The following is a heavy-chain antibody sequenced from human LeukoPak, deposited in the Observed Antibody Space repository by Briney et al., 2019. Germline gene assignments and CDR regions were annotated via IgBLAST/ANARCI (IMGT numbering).Heavy chain of an antibody. D-gene: IGHD6-13*01. J-gene: IGHJ4*02. V-gene: IGHV4-59*11. CDR2: IYYSGST. Sequence: SETLSLTCTVSGGSISSHYWSWIRQPPGKGLEWIGYIYYSGSTNYNPSLKSRVTISVDTSKNQFSLKLSSVTAADTAVYYCARGIHTDTGYSSSCFDYWGQGTLVTVSS. CDR3: ARGIHTDTGYSSSCFDY. CDR1: GGSISSHY.